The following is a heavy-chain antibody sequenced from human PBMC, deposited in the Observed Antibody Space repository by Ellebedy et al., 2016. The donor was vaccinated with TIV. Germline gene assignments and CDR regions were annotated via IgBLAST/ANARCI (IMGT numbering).Heavy chain of an antibody. V-gene: IGHV4-34*01. CDR3: ARAVGSSWYLANYGMDV. J-gene: IGHJ6*02. CDR2: INHSGST. CDR1: GGSFSGYY. D-gene: IGHD6-13*01. Sequence: MPGGSLRLSCAVYGGSFSGYYWSWIRQPPGKGLEWIGEINHSGSTNYNPSLNSRVTISVDTSKNQFSLKLSSVTAADTAVYYCARAVGSSWYLANYGMDVWGQGTTVTVSS.